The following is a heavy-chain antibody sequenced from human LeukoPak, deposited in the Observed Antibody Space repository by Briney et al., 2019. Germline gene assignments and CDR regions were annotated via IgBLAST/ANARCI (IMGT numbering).Heavy chain of an antibody. CDR2: IYYSGST. CDR3: ARGGGVVVTAAHFDY. CDR1: GGSISSYY. J-gene: IGHJ4*02. Sequence: SETLSLTCTVSGGSISSYYWSWIRQPPGKGLEWIGYIYYSGSTNHNPSLKSRVTMSVDTSKNQFSLKLSSVTAADTAVYYCARGGGVVVTAAHFDYWGRGTLVTVSS. D-gene: IGHD2-21*02. V-gene: IGHV4-59*01.